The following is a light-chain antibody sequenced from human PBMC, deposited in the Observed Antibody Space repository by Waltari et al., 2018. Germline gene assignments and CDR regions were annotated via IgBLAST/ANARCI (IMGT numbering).Light chain of an antibody. CDR3: QQTYRYPLT. CDR1: QSINTH. CDR2: AAS. J-gene: IGKJ1*01. V-gene: IGKV1-39*01. Sequence: DIQMTQSPSSLSASEGDRVTITCRTGQSINTHLNWYHQKSGTAPKLLTFAASNVQRGVPSRFSGSGSGTDFTLTISSLQPEDFATYYCQQTYRYPLTFGQGTKVEIQ.